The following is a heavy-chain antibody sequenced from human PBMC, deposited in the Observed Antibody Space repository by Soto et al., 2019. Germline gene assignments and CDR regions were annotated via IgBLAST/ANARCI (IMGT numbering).Heavy chain of an antibody. V-gene: IGHV1-18*01. CDR2: ISGYNGNT. J-gene: IGHJ6*02. CDR3: ASEGQAPYYYYGMDV. Sequence: QVQVVQSGDAVKKPGASVKVSCKASGYTFTNYGFSWVRQAPGQGLEWMGWISGYNGNTKYAEKFQGRVTMTTHTSTSTAHMELRSLRSDDTAVYYCASEGQAPYYYYGMDVWGQGTAVTASS. CDR1: GYTFTNYG.